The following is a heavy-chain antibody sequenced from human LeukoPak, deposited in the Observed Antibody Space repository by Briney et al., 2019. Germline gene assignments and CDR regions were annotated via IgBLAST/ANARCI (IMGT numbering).Heavy chain of an antibody. Sequence: GGSLRLSCAASGFTFSGNGMHWVRQAPGKGPEWASFIRYDGSTKSYADSVEGRFTISRDNSKNTMYLEMISLRTEDTAVYYCARDIPSAKAFDYWGQGTLVTVSS. J-gene: IGHJ4*02. V-gene: IGHV3-30*02. CDR1: GFTFSGNG. CDR3: ARDIPSAKAFDY. CDR2: IRYDGSTK.